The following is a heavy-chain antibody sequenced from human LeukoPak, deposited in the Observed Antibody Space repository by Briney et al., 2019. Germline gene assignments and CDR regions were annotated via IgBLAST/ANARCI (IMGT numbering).Heavy chain of an antibody. CDR2: ISSSSSHI. V-gene: IGHV3-21*01. J-gene: IGHJ6*04. Sequence: GGSLRLSCAAPGFTFSSYSMNWVRQAPGKGLEWVSSISSSSSHIYYADSVKGRFTISRDNAKNSLYLQMNSLRAEDTAVYYCARDLTSKLDVWGKGTTVTVSS. CDR3: ARDLTSKLDV. CDR1: GFTFSSYS.